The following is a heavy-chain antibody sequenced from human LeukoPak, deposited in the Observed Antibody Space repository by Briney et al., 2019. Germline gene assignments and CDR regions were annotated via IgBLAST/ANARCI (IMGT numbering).Heavy chain of an antibody. J-gene: IGHJ6*02. CDR2: INPNTGVT. CDR1: GYTFTGYY. V-gene: IGHV1-2*02. D-gene: IGHD4-17*01. Sequence: ASVNVSCKASGYTFTGYYMHWVRQAPGQGREWMGWINPNTGVTNYAQKFQGRVTLTRDTSIITAYMELTRLRSDDTVVYYCARDRTRVTTGYYGMDVWGQGTTVTVSS. CDR3: ARDRTRVTTGYYGMDV.